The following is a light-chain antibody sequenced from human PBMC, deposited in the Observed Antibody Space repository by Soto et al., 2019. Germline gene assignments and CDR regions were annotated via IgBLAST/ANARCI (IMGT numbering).Light chain of an antibody. CDR3: SSNTSGNNRV. J-gene: IGLJ1*01. Sequence: QSALTQPASVSGSPGQSIAISCTGSSCNVGGYDYVSWYQQHPDTAPKLLIYEVTKRPSGVPNRFSGSKSGNSASLTISGLQPEDDDDYYCSSNTSGNNRVFGSGTKLTVL. V-gene: IGLV2-14*01. CDR1: SCNVGGYDY. CDR2: EVT.